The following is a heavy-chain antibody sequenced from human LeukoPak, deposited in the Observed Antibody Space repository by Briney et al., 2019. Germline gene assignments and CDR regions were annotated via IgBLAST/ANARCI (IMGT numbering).Heavy chain of an antibody. CDR3: ARGLAVAGKGNHFDY. D-gene: IGHD6-19*01. CDR1: GGSFSGYY. J-gene: IGHJ4*02. Sequence: SETLSLTCAVYGGSFSGYYWSWICQPPGKGLEWIGEINHSGSTNYNPSLKSRVTIPVDTSKNQFFLKLSSVTAADTAVYYCARGLAVAGKGNHFDYWGQGTLVTVSS. V-gene: IGHV4-34*01. CDR2: INHSGST.